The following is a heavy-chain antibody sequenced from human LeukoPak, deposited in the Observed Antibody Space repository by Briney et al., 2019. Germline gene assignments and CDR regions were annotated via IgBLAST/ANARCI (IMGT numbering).Heavy chain of an antibody. V-gene: IGHV3-21*01. Sequence: PGGSLRLSCAASGFTFSSYSMNWVRQAPGKGLEWVSSISSSSSYIYYADSVKGRFTISRDNAKNSLYLQMNSLRAEDTAVYYCARVKGAAAGYFDYWGQGTLVTVSS. CDR2: ISSSSSYI. J-gene: IGHJ4*02. CDR1: GFTFSSYS. CDR3: ARVKGAAAGYFDY. D-gene: IGHD6-13*01.